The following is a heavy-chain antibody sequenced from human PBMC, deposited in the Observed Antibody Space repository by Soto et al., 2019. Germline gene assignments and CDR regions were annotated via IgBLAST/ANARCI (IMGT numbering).Heavy chain of an antibody. V-gene: IGHV1-58*01. CDR3: AAGVSDILTGDY. CDR2: IVVGSGNT. CDR1: GFTFTSSA. D-gene: IGHD3-9*01. J-gene: IGHJ4*02. Sequence: SVKVSCKASGFTFTSSAVQWVRQARGQRLEWIGWIVVGSGNTNYAQKFQERVTITRDMSTSTAYMELSSLRSEDTAVYYCAAGVSDILTGDYWGQGTLVTVSS.